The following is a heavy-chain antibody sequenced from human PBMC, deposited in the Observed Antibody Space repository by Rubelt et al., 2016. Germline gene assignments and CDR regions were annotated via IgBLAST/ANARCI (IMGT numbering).Heavy chain of an antibody. J-gene: IGHJ5*01. CDR1: GGSFSGYY. Sequence: QVQLQQWGAGLLKPSETLSLTCAVYGGSFSGYYWSWIRQPPGKGLEWIGEINHSGSTNYNPSLKSRVTISVDKSKNQFSLKLSSVTAADTAVYYCARAAHSSSWFDYWGQGTLVTVPS. CDR2: INHSGST. D-gene: IGHD6-13*01. CDR3: ARAAHSSSWFDY. V-gene: IGHV4-34*01.